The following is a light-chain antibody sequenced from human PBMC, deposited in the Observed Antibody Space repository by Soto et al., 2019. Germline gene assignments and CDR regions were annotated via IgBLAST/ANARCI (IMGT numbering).Light chain of an antibody. CDR3: QQYGSSPLFT. CDR1: QSVRSSD. J-gene: IGKJ3*01. Sequence: ENVLTQSPVTLSLSPGERATLFCRASQSVRSSDLAWYQQKPGQAPRLLIYGASSRATDIPDRFSGSGSGTDFTLTISRLEPEDFAVYYCQQYGSSPLFTFGPGTKVDIK. CDR2: GAS. V-gene: IGKV3-20*01.